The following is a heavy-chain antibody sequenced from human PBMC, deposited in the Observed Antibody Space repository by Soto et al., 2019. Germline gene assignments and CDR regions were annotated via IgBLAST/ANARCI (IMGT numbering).Heavy chain of an antibody. Sequence: QVQLVESGGGVVQPGRSLRLSCAASGFTFSSYAMHWVRQAPGKGLEGVAVISYDGSNKYYADSVKGRFTISRDNSKNTLYLQMNSLRAEDTAVYYCATPQRRFDYWGQGTLVTVSS. CDR1: GFTFSSYA. CDR3: ATPQRRFDY. J-gene: IGHJ4*02. V-gene: IGHV3-30-3*01. CDR2: ISYDGSNK.